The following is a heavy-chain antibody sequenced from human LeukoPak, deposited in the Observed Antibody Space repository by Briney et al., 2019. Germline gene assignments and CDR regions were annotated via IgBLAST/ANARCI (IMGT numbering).Heavy chain of an antibody. CDR1: GFTFSSYA. J-gene: IGHJ4*02. CDR3: ARDWFHAIDY. V-gene: IGHV3-30*04. CDR2: ISYDGSNK. Sequence: GGSLRLSCAASGFTFSSYAMHWVRQAPGKGLEWVAVISYDGSNKYYADSVKGRFTISRDNSKNTLYLQMNSLRAEDTAVYYCARDWFHAIDYWGQGTLVTVSS. D-gene: IGHD2/OR15-2a*01.